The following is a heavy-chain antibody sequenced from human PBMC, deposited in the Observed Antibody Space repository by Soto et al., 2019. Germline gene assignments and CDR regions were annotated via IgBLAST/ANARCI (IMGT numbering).Heavy chain of an antibody. V-gene: IGHV3-48*03. CDR2: ITTSASTK. D-gene: IGHD6-19*01. CDR1: GFTFSNSE. Sequence: DVQLVESGGGLVQPGGSLRLSCAASGFTFSNSEMNWVRQAPGKGLEWVSYITTSASTKSYADSVKGRFTISRDNAKNSLYLHMNSLRVEDTAVYYCARDSPYSSGSFDYWGQGTLVTVSS. J-gene: IGHJ4*02. CDR3: ARDSPYSSGSFDY.